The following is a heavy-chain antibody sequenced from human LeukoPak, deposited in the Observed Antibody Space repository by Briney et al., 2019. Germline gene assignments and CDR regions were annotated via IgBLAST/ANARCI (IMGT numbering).Heavy chain of an antibody. CDR1: GGSISSYY. J-gene: IGHJ3*02. Sequence: PSETLSLTCTVSGGSISSYYWSWIRQPPGKGLEWIGYIYYSGSTNYNPSLKSRVTISVDTSKNQFSLKLSSVTAADTAVYYCARPGQQWLGDAFDIWGQGTMVTVSS. D-gene: IGHD6-19*01. V-gene: IGHV4-59*08. CDR2: IYYSGST. CDR3: ARPGQQWLGDAFDI.